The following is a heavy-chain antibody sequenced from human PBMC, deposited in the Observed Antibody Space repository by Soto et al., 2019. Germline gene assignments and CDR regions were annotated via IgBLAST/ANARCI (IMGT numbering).Heavy chain of an antibody. V-gene: IGHV1-46*03. CDR1: GDRFPNNY. J-gene: IGHJ4*02. CDR3: ARGRDDGENVTSD. CDR2: INPSVAST. Sequence: QVQLVQSGTEVRKPGASVKVSCKASGDRFPNNYIHWVRQAPGQGLEWMGMINPSVASTSYAQRFQGRVTVTRDTSTTTVYMELGRLRSDDTAVYYCARGRDDGENVTSDWGQGTLVTVSS. D-gene: IGHD4-17*01.